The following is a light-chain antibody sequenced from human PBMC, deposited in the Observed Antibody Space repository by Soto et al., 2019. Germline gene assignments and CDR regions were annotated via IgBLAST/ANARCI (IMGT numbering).Light chain of an antibody. CDR3: QQFGASLTWT. Sequence: EIVLTQSPGTLSLSPGERATLSCRASQFVSSNFLAWYQQKPGQAPRLLLYVASSRASGIPDRFSGSGSGTDFTLTISSLEPEDFAVYYCQQFGASLTWTFGQGTKVDI. CDR1: QFVSSNF. V-gene: IGKV3-20*01. J-gene: IGKJ1*01. CDR2: VAS.